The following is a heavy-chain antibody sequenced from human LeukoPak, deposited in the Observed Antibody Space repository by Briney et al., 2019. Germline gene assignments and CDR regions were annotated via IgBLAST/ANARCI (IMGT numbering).Heavy chain of an antibody. Sequence: SQTLSLTCTVSGGSISSGGYYWSWIRQHPGKGLEWIGYIYYSGSTYYNPSLKSRVTISVETSKNQFSLKLSSVTAADTAVYYCARGRVGHYYDSSGSFDPWGQGTLVTVSS. CDR3: ARGRVGHYYDSSGSFDP. CDR2: IYYSGST. J-gene: IGHJ5*02. CDR1: GGSISSGGYY. D-gene: IGHD3-22*01. V-gene: IGHV4-31*03.